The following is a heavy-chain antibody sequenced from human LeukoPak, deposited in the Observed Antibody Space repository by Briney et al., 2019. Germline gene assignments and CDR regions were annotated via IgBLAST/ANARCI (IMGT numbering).Heavy chain of an antibody. J-gene: IGHJ4*02. CDR1: GYTFTNYY. CDR3: ARSVVSGDY. CDR2: INPSGGST. V-gene: IGHV1-46*01. Sequence: ASVKVSCKASGYTFTNYYIHWVRQAPGQGLGWMGIINPSGGSTIYAQKFQGRVTMTRDTSTSTVYMELSSLRSDDTAVYYCARSVVSGDYWGQGTLVTVSS. D-gene: IGHD2-2*01.